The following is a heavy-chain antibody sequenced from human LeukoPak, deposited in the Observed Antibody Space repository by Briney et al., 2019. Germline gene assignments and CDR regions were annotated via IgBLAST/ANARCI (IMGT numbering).Heavy chain of an antibody. V-gene: IGHV4-34*01. D-gene: IGHD2-2*01. Sequence: SETLSLTCAVYGGSFSGYYWSWIRQPPGKGLEWIGEIDHSGSTIYNPSLKSRVTISVDTSKNQSSLKLSSVTAADTAVYYCARVRDIVVVPAAMRSLIDYWGQGTLVTVSS. CDR3: ARVRDIVVVPAAMRSLIDY. CDR2: IDHSGST. CDR1: GGSFSGYY. J-gene: IGHJ4*02.